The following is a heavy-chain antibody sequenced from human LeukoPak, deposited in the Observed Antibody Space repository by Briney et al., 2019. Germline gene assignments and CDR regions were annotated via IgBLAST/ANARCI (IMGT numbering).Heavy chain of an antibody. CDR3: ARAYGSGASDYYYYYYTDV. D-gene: IGHD3-10*01. CDR2: IIPIFGTA. Sequence: ASVKVSCKASGGTFSSYAISWVRQAPGQGLEWMGGIIPIFGTANYAQKFQGRVTITTDESTSTAYMELSSLRSEDTAVYYCARAYGSGASDYYYYYYTDVWGKGTTVTVSS. CDR1: GGTFSSYA. J-gene: IGHJ6*03. V-gene: IGHV1-69*05.